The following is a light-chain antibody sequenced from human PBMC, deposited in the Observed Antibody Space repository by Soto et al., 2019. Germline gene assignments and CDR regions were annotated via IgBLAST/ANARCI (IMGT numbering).Light chain of an antibody. CDR2: EVS. CDR3: SSYSSGSTSVV. CDR1: SSDVGNYDY. V-gene: IGLV2-14*01. J-gene: IGLJ2*01. Sequence: QSVLTQPASVSGSPGQSITISCTGTSSDVGNYDYVSWYQQHPNKAPKLMIYEVSYRPSGISTRFSGSKSGNTASLTISGLQAEDEADYYCSSYSSGSTSVVFGGGTKLTVL.